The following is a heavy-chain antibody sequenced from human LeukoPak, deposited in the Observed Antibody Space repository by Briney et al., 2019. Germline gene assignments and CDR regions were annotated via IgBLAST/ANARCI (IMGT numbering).Heavy chain of an antibody. V-gene: IGHV1-2*02. J-gene: IGHJ6*03. CDR1: GYTFTGYY. CDR2: INPNSGGT. CDR3: ARDSYSGDYGNDYYYYMDV. Sequence: ASVKVSCKASGYTFTGYYMHWVRQAPGQGLEWMGWINPNSGGTNYAQKFQGRVTMTRDTSISTAYMELSRLRSDDTAVYYCARDSYSGDYGNDYYYYMDVWGKGTTVTISS. D-gene: IGHD1-26*01.